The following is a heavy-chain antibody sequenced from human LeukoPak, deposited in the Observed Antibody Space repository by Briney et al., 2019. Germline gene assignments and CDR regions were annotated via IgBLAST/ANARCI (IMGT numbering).Heavy chain of an antibody. J-gene: IGHJ4*02. CDR1: GGSISNYY. CDR3: ARDPAAAGAFDY. Sequence: SETLSLTXTVSGGSISNYYWSWIRQPAGKGLEWIGRIHTSGSTNYNPALKNRVTLSGDTSKNQFSLKLTSVTATDTAVYYCARDPAAAGAFDYWGQGTLVTVSS. D-gene: IGHD6-13*01. CDR2: IHTSGST. V-gene: IGHV4-4*07.